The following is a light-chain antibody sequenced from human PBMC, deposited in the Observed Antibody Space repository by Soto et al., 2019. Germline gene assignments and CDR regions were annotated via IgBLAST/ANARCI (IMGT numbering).Light chain of an antibody. V-gene: IGKV1-5*03. J-gene: IGKJ1*01. CDR3: QQYHIYSGT. CDR2: KAS. CDR1: QTIDSW. Sequence: DIQMTQSPSTLSSSVGDIFTISGRASQTIDSWLAWYQQRPGKPPNLLIYKASTLASGVPSRFSGSGSGTEFTLTINSLQPDDFATYYCQQYHIYSGTFGQGTKV.